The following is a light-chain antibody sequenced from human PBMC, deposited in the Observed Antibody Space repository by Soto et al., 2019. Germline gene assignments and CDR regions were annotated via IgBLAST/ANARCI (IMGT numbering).Light chain of an antibody. CDR3: QHYNNWPPFS. V-gene: IGKV3-15*01. J-gene: IGKJ3*01. Sequence: EIVMTQSPATLSVSPGERATLSCRASQSVRSKLAWYQHKPGRAPRLLIYDATTRATDIPARFSGSGSGTEFPLTITSLQSEDFAVYYCQHYNNWPPFSFGPGTKVDLK. CDR1: QSVRSK. CDR2: DAT.